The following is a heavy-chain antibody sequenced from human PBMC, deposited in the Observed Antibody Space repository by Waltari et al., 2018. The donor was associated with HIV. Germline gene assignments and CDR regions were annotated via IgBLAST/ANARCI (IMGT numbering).Heavy chain of an antibody. D-gene: IGHD3-22*01. J-gene: IGHJ5*02. CDR2: ISNDGNNK. CDR3: AKEGPTWDYFDSSGYWSS. V-gene: IGHV3-30-3*01. CDR1: GFTFSSYA. Sequence: QVKLVESGGGVVQPGRSLRLSCAASGFTFSSYAMHWFRQTPVKGLEWVAAISNDGNNKYYADSAKGRFTISRDNSKDTLFLQMNSPRAEDSAVYYCAKEGPTWDYFDSSGYWSSWGQGTLVTVSS.